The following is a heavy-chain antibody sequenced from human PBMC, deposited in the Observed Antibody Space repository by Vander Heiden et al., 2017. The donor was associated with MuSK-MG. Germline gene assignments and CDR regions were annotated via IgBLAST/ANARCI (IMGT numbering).Heavy chain of an antibody. CDR1: GYTFTDNY. CDR3: AKVSHSVYFEYFHMDV. D-gene: IGHD3-22*01. V-gene: IGHV1-2*02. J-gene: IGHJ6*02. CDR2: INPKSGVT. Sequence: QVQLVQSGTEVREPGASVKVSCKASGYTFTDNYIHWVRQAPGQGLEWMGWINPKSGVTKYPQKFQGRVTMTRDTSTSTAYMELSRLTSDDTAVYYCAKVSHSVYFEYFHMDVWCQVTTVTVSS.